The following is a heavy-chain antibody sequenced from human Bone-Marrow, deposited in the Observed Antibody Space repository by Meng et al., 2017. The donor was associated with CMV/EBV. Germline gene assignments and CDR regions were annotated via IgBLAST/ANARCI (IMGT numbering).Heavy chain of an antibody. J-gene: IGHJ4*02. V-gene: IGHV4-39*01. D-gene: IGHD2-2*01. CDR1: GGSISSSSYY. CDR2: IYYSGST. CDR3: ARHGGGTYVVPAATDFDY. Sequence: SETLSLTCTVSGGSISSSSYYWGWIRQPPGKGLEWIGSIYYSGSTYYNPSLKSRVTISVDTSKNQFSLKLSSVTAADTAVYYCARHGGGTYVVPAATDFDYWAQGTLVTVSS.